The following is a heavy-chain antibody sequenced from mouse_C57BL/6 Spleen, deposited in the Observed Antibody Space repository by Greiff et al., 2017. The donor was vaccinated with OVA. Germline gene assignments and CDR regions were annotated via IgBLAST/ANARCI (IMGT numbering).Heavy chain of an antibody. CDR3: ARFITTVVENYFDY. Sequence: VQLQQSGPELVKPGASVKMSCKASGYTFTDYNMHWVKQSHGKSLGWIGYINPNNGGTSYNQKFKGKATLTVNKSSSTAYMELRSLTSEDSAVYYCARFITTVVENYFDYWGQGTTLTVSS. CDR2: INPNNGGT. J-gene: IGHJ2*01. D-gene: IGHD1-1*01. CDR1: GYTFTDYN. V-gene: IGHV1-22*01.